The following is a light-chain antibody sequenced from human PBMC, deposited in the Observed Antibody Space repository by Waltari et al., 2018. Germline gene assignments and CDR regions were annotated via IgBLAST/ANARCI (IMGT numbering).Light chain of an antibody. CDR1: SGHTRYA. CDR2: LDSDGSH. CDR3: QSWDTGINV. Sequence: QLVLTQPPSASASLGASVKLTCTLNSGHTRYAIAWHQQQPEKGPRFLMKLDSDGSHTKGDGFPDRSSGSSSGAERYLILSSLQAEDEADYYCQSWDTGINVFGGGTKLTVL. V-gene: IGLV4-69*01. J-gene: IGLJ2*01.